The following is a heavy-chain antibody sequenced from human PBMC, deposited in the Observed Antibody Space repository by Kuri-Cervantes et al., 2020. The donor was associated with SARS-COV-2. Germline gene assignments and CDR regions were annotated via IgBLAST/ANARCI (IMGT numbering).Heavy chain of an antibody. CDR1: GFTFDDYA. CDR3: ASLGSGKGAIDY. CDR2: IKEDGSQR. J-gene: IGHJ4*02. V-gene: IGHV3-7*01. D-gene: IGHD6-25*01. Sequence: ETLSLTCAASGFTFDDYAMHWVRQAPGKGLEWVANIKEDGSQRYYVDSVKGRFTISRDNANSSLYLQMNYLGAGDTALYYCASLGSGKGAIDYWGQGTLVTVSS.